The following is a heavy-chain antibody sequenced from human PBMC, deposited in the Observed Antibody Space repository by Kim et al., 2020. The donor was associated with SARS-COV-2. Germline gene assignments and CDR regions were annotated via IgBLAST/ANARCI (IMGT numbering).Heavy chain of an antibody. Sequence: YYTPSLKSRVTISVDTSKNQFSLKLSSVTAADTAVYYCAREGIAAAGFDYWGQGTLVTVSS. V-gene: IGHV4-39*02. D-gene: IGHD6-13*01. J-gene: IGHJ4*02. CDR3: AREGIAAAGFDY.